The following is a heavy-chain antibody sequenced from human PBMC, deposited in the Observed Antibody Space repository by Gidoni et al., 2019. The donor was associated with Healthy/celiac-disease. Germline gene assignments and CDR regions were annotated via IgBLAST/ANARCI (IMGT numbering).Heavy chain of an antibody. CDR3: AKERLRWPSFDP. Sequence: EVQLLESRGGLVQPGGSLRLHCAPSGFTFSRYAMSWVRQAPGKGLEWVSAISGSGGSTYYADSVKGRFTISRDNSKNTLYLQMNSLRAEDTAVYYCAKERLRWPSFDPWGQGTLVTVSS. D-gene: IGHD4-17*01. J-gene: IGHJ5*02. CDR2: ISGSGGST. CDR1: GFTFSRYA. V-gene: IGHV3-23*01.